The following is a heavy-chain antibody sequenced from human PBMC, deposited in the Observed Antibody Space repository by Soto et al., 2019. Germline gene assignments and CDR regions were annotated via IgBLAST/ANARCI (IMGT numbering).Heavy chain of an antibody. CDR1: GYPFSDNQ. Sequence: ASVKVSCKASGYPFSDNQIHWLRRAPGQGLEWMGRINPKSDDTNYAQKFQGRVTMTRDTSIDTAYLELTGLTSDDTATYYCARKHSLDYIRWGLDPWGQRTLVTVS. CDR2: INPKSDDT. CDR3: ARKHSLDYIRWGLDP. V-gene: IGHV1-2*02. D-gene: IGHD4-4*01. J-gene: IGHJ5*02.